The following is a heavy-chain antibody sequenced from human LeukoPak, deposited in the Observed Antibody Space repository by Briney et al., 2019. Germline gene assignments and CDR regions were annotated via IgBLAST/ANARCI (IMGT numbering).Heavy chain of an antibody. D-gene: IGHD3-9*01. Sequence: GASVKVSCKASGGTFTSYAISWVRQAPEQGLEWMGGIIPIFGTANNAQKFPGRVTITEDEFNSTAYMELRRLRSEDTGVYYCARLRYPLQRGFDFWGKGTLVTVSS. CDR1: GGTFTSYA. J-gene: IGHJ4*02. V-gene: IGHV1-69*01. CDR3: ARLRYPLQRGFDF. CDR2: IIPIFGTA.